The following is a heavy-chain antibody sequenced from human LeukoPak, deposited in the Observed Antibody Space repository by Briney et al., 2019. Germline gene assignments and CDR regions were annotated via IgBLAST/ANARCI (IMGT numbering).Heavy chain of an antibody. CDR1: GFTVNSNY. D-gene: IGHD2-21*01. Sequence: GGSLRLSCAASGFTVNSNYMSWVRQAPGKGREWVSVIYSGGSTYYADSVKGRFTISRDNSKNTLYLQMNSLRAEDTAVYYCARGGGGVVQRDFDYWGQGTLVTVSS. CDR3: ARGGGGVVQRDFDY. CDR2: IYSGGST. V-gene: IGHV3-53*01. J-gene: IGHJ4*02.